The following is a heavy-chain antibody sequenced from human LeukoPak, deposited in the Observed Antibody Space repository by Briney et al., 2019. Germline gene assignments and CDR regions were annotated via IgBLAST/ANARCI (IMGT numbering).Heavy chain of an antibody. CDR3: ASSFGYTGYYYYYMDV. Sequence: GASVKVSCKASGYTFTSYGISWVRQAPGQGLEWMGWISAYNGNTNYAQKLQGRVTMTTDTSTSTAYMELRSLRSDDTAVYYCASSFGYTGYYYYYMDVWGKGTTVTVSS. J-gene: IGHJ6*03. D-gene: IGHD6-13*01. V-gene: IGHV1-18*01. CDR2: ISAYNGNT. CDR1: GYTFTSYG.